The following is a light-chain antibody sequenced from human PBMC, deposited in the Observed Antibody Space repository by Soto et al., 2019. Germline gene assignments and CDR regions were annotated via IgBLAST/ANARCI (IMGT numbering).Light chain of an antibody. Sequence: SALTQPASLSGSPGQSITISCTGTSSDVGSYNLVSWYQQHPGKAPKLMIYEGSKRPSGVSNRFSGSKSGNTASLTISGLQAEDEADYYCCSYAGSSTFYVFGTGTKVTVL. J-gene: IGLJ1*01. CDR2: EGS. V-gene: IGLV2-23*01. CDR1: SSDVGSYNL. CDR3: CSYAGSSTFYV.